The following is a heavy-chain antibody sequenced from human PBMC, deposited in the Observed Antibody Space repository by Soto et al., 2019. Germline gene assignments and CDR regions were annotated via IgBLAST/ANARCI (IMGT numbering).Heavy chain of an antibody. Sequence: QVQLVQSGAEVKKPGSSVKVSCKASGGTFRSYAISGVRQAPGQGLEWMGGIIPIFGTANYAQKFQGRVTITADESTSTAYMELSSLRSEDTAVYYCASVVRGDYYYGMDVWGQGTTVTVSS. V-gene: IGHV1-69*01. CDR3: ASVVRGDYYYGMDV. J-gene: IGHJ6*02. CDR2: IIPIFGTA. CDR1: GGTFRSYA. D-gene: IGHD3-10*02.